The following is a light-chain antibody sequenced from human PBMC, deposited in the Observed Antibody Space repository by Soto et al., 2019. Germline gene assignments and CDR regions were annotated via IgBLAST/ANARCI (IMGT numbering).Light chain of an antibody. Sequence: EIVMTQSPATLSVSPGERATFSCRASQSVSSNLAWYQQKPGQAPRLLIYGASTRATGIPARFSGSGSGTEFTLTISSLQSEDFAVYYCQQYNNWPRRLTFGQGTKVDIK. CDR1: QSVSSN. J-gene: IGKJ1*01. CDR2: GAS. V-gene: IGKV3-15*01. CDR3: QQYNNWPRRLT.